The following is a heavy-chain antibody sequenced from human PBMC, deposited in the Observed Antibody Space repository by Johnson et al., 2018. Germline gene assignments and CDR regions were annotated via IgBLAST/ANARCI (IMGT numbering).Heavy chain of an antibody. CDR1: GFTFSGFA. CDR3: GRPKVGATSGGMDV. CDR2: ISFDGVDE. Sequence: QVQLVQSGGGVVQPGRSLRLSCAASGFTFSGFAMHWVRQAPGKGLEWVALISFDGVDEFYADSVRGRFTLSRDNSKNTLFLQMSSLRAEDTALYYCGRPKVGATSGGMDVWGTGTTVTVSS. J-gene: IGHJ6*03. D-gene: IGHD1-26*01. V-gene: IGHV3-30-3*01.